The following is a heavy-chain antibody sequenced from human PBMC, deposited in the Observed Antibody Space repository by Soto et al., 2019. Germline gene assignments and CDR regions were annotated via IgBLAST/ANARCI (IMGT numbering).Heavy chain of an antibody. CDR3: ARTLCSSTSCYGLYYYYGMDV. J-gene: IGHJ6*01. D-gene: IGHD2-2*01. CDR2: ISYDGSNK. CDR1: GFTFSSYA. Sequence: GGSLRLSCAASGFTFSSYAMHWVRQAPGKGLEWVAVISYDGSNKYYADSVKGRFTISRDNSKTTLYLQMNSLRAEDTAVYYCARTLCSSTSCYGLYYYYGMDVWGPRDHGHRLL. V-gene: IGHV3-30-3*01.